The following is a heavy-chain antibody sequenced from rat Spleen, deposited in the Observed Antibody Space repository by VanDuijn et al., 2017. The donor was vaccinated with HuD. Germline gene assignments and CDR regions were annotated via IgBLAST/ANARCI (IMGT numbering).Heavy chain of an antibody. D-gene: IGHD1-8*01. J-gene: IGHJ3*01. CDR2: ISPSGGRT. CDR3: VTGTVASDWFAY. CDR1: GFTFSYFG. V-gene: IGHV5-19*01. Sequence: EVQLVESGGGLVQPGRSLKLSCAVSGFTFSYFGMHWIRQAPTKGLEWVASISPSGGRTYYRDYVKGRFTISRNNVRRTLYLQMDSLRSEDTATYHCVTGTVASDWFAYWGQGTLVTVSS.